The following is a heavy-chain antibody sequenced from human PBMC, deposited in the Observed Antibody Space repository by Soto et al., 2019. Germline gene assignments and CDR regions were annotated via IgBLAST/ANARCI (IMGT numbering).Heavy chain of an antibody. Sequence: ASVKVSCKASGYTFTGYYMHWVRQAPGQGLEWMGWINPNSGGTNYAQKFQGWVTMTRDTSISTAYMELSRLRSDDTAVYYCARDLKVGYCCGGSCCRYYYYYGMDVWGQGTTVTVSS. J-gene: IGHJ6*02. V-gene: IGHV1-2*04. CDR1: GYTFTGYY. CDR3: ARDLKVGYCCGGSCCRYYYYYGMDV. CDR2: INPNSGGT. D-gene: IGHD2-15*01.